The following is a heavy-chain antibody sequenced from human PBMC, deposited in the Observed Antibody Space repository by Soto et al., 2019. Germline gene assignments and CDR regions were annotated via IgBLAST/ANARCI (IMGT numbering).Heavy chain of an antibody. CDR2: IRSKANSYAT. CDR1: GFTFSGSA. D-gene: IGHD5-18*01. V-gene: IGHV3-73*01. Sequence: GGSLRLSCAASGFTFSGSAMHWVRQASGKGLEWVGRIRSKANSYATAYAASVKGRFTISRDDSKNTAYLQMNSLKTEDTAVYYCTRDYSSYGPFEYWGQGTLVTVSS. CDR3: TRDYSSYGPFEY. J-gene: IGHJ4*02.